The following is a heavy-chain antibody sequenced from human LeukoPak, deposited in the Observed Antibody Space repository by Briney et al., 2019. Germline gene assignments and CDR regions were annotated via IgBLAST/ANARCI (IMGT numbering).Heavy chain of an antibody. CDR2: IIPIVGIT. CDR3: AREGSTYYFDY. V-gene: IGHV1-69*04. CDR1: GGTFISNT. D-gene: IGHD6-6*01. Sequence: SVKVSCKASGGTFISNTISWVRQAPGQGLEWMGRIIPIVGITNRAQKFQGRVIITADKSTGTAYMELSSLRSDDTAVYYCAREGSTYYFDYWGQGTLVTVSS. J-gene: IGHJ4*02.